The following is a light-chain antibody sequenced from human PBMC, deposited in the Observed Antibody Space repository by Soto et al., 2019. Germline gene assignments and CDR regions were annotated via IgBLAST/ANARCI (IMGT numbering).Light chain of an antibody. CDR2: AAS. CDR3: QQSYCTPRT. J-gene: IGKJ1*01. CDR1: QTISSW. Sequence: VHMTQSPSTLSGSVGDRVTIVCRASQTISSWLAWYQQKKGKAPKLLIYAASSLQSGVPSRFSGSGYGTDFTLTISSLQTEDFATYYCQQSYCTPRTFGQGTKVDIK. V-gene: IGKV1-39*01.